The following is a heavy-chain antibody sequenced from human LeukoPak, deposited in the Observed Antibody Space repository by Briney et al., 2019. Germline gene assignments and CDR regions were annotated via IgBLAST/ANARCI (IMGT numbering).Heavy chain of an antibody. CDR2: ISNSDDST. CDR1: GFPFSSYA. Sequence: GGSLRLSCAAYGFPFSSYAMSWVRQAPGKGLEWVSTISNSDDSTYYADSVKGRFTISRDNSENTLFLRMNSLRAEDTAVYYCAKATGYLLWGQGTLVIVSS. J-gene: IGHJ4*02. D-gene: IGHD1-14*01. CDR3: AKATGYLL. V-gene: IGHV3-23*01.